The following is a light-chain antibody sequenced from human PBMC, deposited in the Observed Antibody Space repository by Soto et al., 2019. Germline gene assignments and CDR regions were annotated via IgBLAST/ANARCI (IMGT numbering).Light chain of an antibody. J-gene: IGLJ2*01. CDR2: DNN. CDR1: SSNIGNNY. Sequence: QSVLTQPPSVSAAPGQKVTVSCSGSSSNIGNNYVSWYQQLPGTAPKLLIYDNNRRPSGIPDRFSGSKSGTSATLAITGLQTGDDADYYCGTWDNSLSAVVFGGGTKLTVL. V-gene: IGLV1-51*01. CDR3: GTWDNSLSAVV.